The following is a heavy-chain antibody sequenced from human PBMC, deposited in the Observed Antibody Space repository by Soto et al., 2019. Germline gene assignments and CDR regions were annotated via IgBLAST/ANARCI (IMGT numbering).Heavy chain of an antibody. D-gene: IGHD2-15*01. CDR2: ISSSSSYI. Sequence: EVQLVESGGGLVKPGGSLRLSCAASGFTFSSYSMNWVRQAPGKGLEWVSSISSSSSYIYYADSVKGRFTISRDNAKNSLYLQMNSLRAEDTAVYYCARADGGGSFDAFDIWGQGTMVTVSS. CDR1: GFTFSSYS. J-gene: IGHJ3*02. V-gene: IGHV3-21*01. CDR3: ARADGGGSFDAFDI.